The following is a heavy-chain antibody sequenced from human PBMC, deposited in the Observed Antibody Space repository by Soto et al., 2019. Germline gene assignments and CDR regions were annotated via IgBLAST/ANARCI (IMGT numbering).Heavy chain of an antibody. Sequence: TSETLSLTCTVSGGSISTYYWSWIRQPPGGGLQWIGYIYYNGITNYNPSLKSRVTISMDASKSQFSLKVNSVTVADTAVYYCAREAGNCSGDCHQFDHWGQGTLVTVSS. J-gene: IGHJ4*02. CDR1: GGSISTYY. CDR2: IYYNGIT. D-gene: IGHD2-21*02. V-gene: IGHV4-59*01. CDR3: AREAGNCSGDCHQFDH.